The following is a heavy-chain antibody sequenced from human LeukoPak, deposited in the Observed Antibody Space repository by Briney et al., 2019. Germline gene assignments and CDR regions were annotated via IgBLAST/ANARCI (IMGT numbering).Heavy chain of an antibody. V-gene: IGHV3-7*01. CDR1: GFTFSSYW. CDR2: IKEDGREK. CDR3: ARGGRPDY. D-gene: IGHD3-10*01. J-gene: IGHJ4*02. Sequence: GGSLRLSCAASGFTFSSYWMSWVRQAPGKGLECVANIKEDGREKYYVDSVKGRFTISRDNAKNSLYLQMSSLRAEDTAVYYCARGGRPDYWGQGTLVTVSS.